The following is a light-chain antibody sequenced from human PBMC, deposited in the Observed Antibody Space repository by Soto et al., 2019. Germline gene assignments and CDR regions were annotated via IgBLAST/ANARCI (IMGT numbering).Light chain of an antibody. Sequence: QSVLTQPPSASGTPVQRVTISCSGSGSNIGRNGVDWYQHLPGTAPKLLIYNNNQRPSGVPDRFSGSKSGTSASLAISGLQSEDESHYYCAAWDDSLIEGVFGGGTKLTVL. CDR3: AAWDDSLIEGV. CDR2: NNN. CDR1: GSNIGRNG. J-gene: IGLJ2*01. V-gene: IGLV1-44*01.